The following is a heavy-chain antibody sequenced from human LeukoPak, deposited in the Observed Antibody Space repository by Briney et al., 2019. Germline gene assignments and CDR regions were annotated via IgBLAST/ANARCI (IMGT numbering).Heavy chain of an antibody. CDR2: ISSGGTFV. V-gene: IGHV3-21*01. D-gene: IGHD2-21*01. Sequence: GGSLRLSCTGSGFTFSSYTPHWVRQAPGKELEWVSSISSGGTFVFYADSVTGRFTISRDNAGKFLYLQMDSLRAEDTAVYYCATLGCAGENCPRAGRALGGYWGPGTLVTVSS. J-gene: IGHJ4*02. CDR3: ATLGCAGENCPRAGRALGGY. CDR1: GFTFSSYT.